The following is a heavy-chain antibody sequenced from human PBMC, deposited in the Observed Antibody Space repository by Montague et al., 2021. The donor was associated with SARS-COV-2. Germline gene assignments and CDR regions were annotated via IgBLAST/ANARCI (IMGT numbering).Heavy chain of an antibody. V-gene: IGHV3-23*03. J-gene: IGHJ4*02. CDR1: GFIFSNYA. Sequence: SLRLSCAASGFIFSNYAMNWVRQTPGKGLEWVSVIYGDGSKTYYADSVKGRFTISGDNSKNTLYLQMNSLRTEDTALYYCAKGWDPSGWIAIYDSWGQGTMVPVSS. D-gene: IGHD6-19*01. CDR3: AKGWDPSGWIAIYDS. CDR2: IYGDGSKT.